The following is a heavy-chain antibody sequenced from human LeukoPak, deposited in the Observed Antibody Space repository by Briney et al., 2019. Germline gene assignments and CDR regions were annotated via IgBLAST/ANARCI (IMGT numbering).Heavy chain of an antibody. CDR1: GGSISSSSYY. J-gene: IGHJ3*02. V-gene: IGHV4-39*07. Sequence: SETLSLTCTVSGGSISSSSYYWGWIRQPPGKGLEWIGSIYYSGSTYYNPSLKSRVTISVDTSKNQFSLKLSSVTAADTAVYYCARTLSSGWYLHAFDIWGQGTMVTVSS. CDR2: IYYSGST. D-gene: IGHD6-19*01. CDR3: ARTLSSGWYLHAFDI.